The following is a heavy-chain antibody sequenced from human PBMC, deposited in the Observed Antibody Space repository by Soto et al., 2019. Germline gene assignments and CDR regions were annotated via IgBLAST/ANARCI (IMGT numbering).Heavy chain of an antibody. J-gene: IGHJ5*02. CDR2: INPSGGST. V-gene: IGHV1-46*03. CDR3: ARTSPYYYGSGSYASFDP. Sequence: ASVKVSCKASGYTFTSYYMHWVRQAPGQGLEWMGIINPSGGSTSYAQKFQGRVTMTRDTSTSTVYMELSSLRSEDTAVYYCARTSPYYYGSGSYASFDPWGQGTLVTFSS. CDR1: GYTFTSYY. D-gene: IGHD3-10*01.